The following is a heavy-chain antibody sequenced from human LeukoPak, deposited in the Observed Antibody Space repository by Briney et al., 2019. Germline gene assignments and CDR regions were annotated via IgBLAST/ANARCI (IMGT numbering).Heavy chain of an antibody. Sequence: GGSLRLSCEASGFTFSSYDLHWVRHATGKGLEWVAGIGTAGDTYYPGSVKGRFTISRENAKNSLYLQMNSLRAGDTAVYYCARGLGYSSGWYVSSGVYFDYWGQGTLVTVSS. J-gene: IGHJ4*02. D-gene: IGHD6-19*01. CDR2: IGTAGDT. V-gene: IGHV3-13*01. CDR3: ARGLGYSSGWYVSSGVYFDY. CDR1: GFTFSSYD.